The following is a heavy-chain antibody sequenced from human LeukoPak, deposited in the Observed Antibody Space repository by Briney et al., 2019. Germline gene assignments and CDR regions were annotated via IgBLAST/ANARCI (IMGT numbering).Heavy chain of an antibody. Sequence: SEALSLTCAVYGGSFSGYFWTWIRQPPGKGLEWIGEINHTGSTNYNPSLKSRVSISVDTSKNQFSLKLSSVTAADTAVYYCARARITMVRGAPAYMDVWGKGTTVTVSS. D-gene: IGHD3-10*01. CDR2: INHTGST. J-gene: IGHJ6*03. V-gene: IGHV4-34*01. CDR3: ARARITMVRGAPAYMDV. CDR1: GGSFSGYF.